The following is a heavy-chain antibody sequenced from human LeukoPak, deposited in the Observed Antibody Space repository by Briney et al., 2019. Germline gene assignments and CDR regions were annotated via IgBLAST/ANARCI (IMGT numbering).Heavy chain of an antibody. D-gene: IGHD2-8*01. CDR3: FSTNSTPGGNWFDP. CDR1: GFSFSDSA. CDR2: IRSEPKNFAT. J-gene: IGHJ5*02. V-gene: IGHV3-73*01. Sequence: GGSLRLSCVASGFSFSDSAIHWVRQAAGKGLEWVGRIRSEPKNFATAYAASVRGRFTISRDDSKNTAYLQMDGLKNEDTAVYFCFSTNSTPGGNWFDPWGQGTLVTVSS.